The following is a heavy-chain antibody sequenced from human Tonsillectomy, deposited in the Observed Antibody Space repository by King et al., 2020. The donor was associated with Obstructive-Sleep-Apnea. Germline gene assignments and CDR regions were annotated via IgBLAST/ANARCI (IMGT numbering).Heavy chain of an antibody. V-gene: IGHV3-23*04. CDR2: LSGSDGST. CDR1: GFTFRSYA. D-gene: IGHD2-2*01. Sequence: DVQLVESGGGLVQPGGSLRLSCAVSGFTFRSYAMNWVRQAPGKGLEWVSTLSGSDGSTYYADSVKGRFTTSRDNSKNTLFLQMNSLRVEDTAEYYCAKVSRDGGIVEVPSAKEYYYYYYDLDVWGQGTTVTVSS. CDR3: AKVSRDGGIVEVPSAKEYYYYYYDLDV. J-gene: IGHJ6*02.